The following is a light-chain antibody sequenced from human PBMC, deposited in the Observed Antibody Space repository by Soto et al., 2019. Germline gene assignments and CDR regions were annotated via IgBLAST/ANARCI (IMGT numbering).Light chain of an antibody. CDR1: SSNIGSTYD. J-gene: IGLJ1*01. Sequence: QSALTQPPSVSGAPGQRVTISCTGSSSNIGSTYDVQWYQQLPGTAPKLLIHGNTNRPSGVPDRFSGSKSGTSASLAITGLQAEDEADYYCQSYDSSLSGYVFGTGTKVTVL. CDR3: QSYDSSLSGYV. CDR2: GNT. V-gene: IGLV1-40*01.